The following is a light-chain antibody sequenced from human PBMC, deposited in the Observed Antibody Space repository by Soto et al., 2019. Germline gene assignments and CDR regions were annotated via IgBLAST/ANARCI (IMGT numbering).Light chain of an antibody. CDR3: QQYGTSPSVT. J-gene: IGKJ4*01. Sequence: EIVLTQFPGTLSLSPGERATLSCRASQSLSNTYLAWYQQKPGQPPRLLIYGASSSATGIPDRFSGSGSGTDFTLTIGRLEPEDFAVYYCQQYGTSPSVTFGGGTKVDIK. V-gene: IGKV3-20*01. CDR2: GAS. CDR1: QSLSNTY.